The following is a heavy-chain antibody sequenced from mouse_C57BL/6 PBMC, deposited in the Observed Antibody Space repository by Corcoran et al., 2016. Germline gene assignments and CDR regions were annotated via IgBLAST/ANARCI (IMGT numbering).Heavy chain of an antibody. V-gene: IGHV9-3*01. D-gene: IGHD2-3*01. J-gene: IGHJ3*01. CDR1: GYTFTTSG. CDR3: ARDDGFAY. Sequence: QIQLVQSGHELKKPGETVKISCKASGYTFTTSGMSWVKQAPGKGLKWMGWINTYSGVPTYADDFKGRFAFSLETSASTAYLQINNLKNVDTATYFCARDDGFAYWGQETLVTVSA. CDR2: INTYSGVP.